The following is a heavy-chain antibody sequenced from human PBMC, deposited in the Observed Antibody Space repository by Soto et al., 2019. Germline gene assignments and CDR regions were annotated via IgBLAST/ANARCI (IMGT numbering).Heavy chain of an antibody. CDR3: ATKGPGDGATGLGWFDP. J-gene: IGHJ5*02. V-gene: IGHV1-69*01. CDR2: LIPIFGTA. CDR1: GGTFSTYA. Sequence: QVQLVQSGAEVKRPGSSVKVSCKASGGTFSTYAINWVRQAPGQGLEWMGGLIPIFGTANYAQKFQGRVSITADEFTSTANMELSSLRSEDTAVYYCATKGPGDGATGLGWFDPWGQGTLVTVSS. D-gene: IGHD4-17*01.